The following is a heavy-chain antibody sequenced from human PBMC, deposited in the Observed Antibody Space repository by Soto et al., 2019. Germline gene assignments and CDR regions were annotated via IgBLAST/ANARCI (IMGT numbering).Heavy chain of an antibody. J-gene: IGHJ6*02. CDR2: INPSGGST. D-gene: IGHD2-15*01. CDR3: ARVDIVVRGMDV. Sequence: ASVKVSCKASGYTFTSYYMHWVRQAPGQGLEWMGIINPSGGSTSYAQKFQGRVTMTRDTSTGTVYMELSSLRSEDTAVYYCARVDIVVRGMDVWGQGTTVTVSS. CDR1: GYTFTSYY. V-gene: IGHV1-46*01.